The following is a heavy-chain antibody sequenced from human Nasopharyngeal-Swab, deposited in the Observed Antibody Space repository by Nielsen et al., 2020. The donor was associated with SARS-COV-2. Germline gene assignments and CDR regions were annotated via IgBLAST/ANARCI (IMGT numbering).Heavy chain of an antibody. CDR1: GFTFSSYG. Sequence: GGPLRLSCAASGFTFSSYGMHWVRQAPGKGLEWVAVISYDGSNKYYADSVKGRFTISRDNSKNTLYLQMNSLRAEDTAVYYCAKSGFDYWGQGTPVTVSS. V-gene: IGHV3-30*18. CDR3: AKSGFDY. J-gene: IGHJ4*02. CDR2: ISYDGSNK.